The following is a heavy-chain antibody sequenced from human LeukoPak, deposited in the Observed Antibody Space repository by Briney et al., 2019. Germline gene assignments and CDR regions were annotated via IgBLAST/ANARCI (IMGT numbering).Heavy chain of an antibody. Sequence: GGSLRLSCAASGCTVSNIYMNWVRQAPGKGREGVSVIYRGGSTNYADSVKGRFTISRDNSKNTLYLQMNSLRAEDTAVYYCARGGGSYYFDYWGQGTLVTVSS. J-gene: IGHJ4*02. CDR1: GCTVSNIY. V-gene: IGHV3-53*01. CDR2: IYRGGST. D-gene: IGHD1-26*01. CDR3: ARGGGSYYFDY.